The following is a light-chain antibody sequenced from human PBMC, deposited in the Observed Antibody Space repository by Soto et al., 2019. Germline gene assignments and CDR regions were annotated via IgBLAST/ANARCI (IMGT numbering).Light chain of an antibody. J-gene: IGKJ3*01. V-gene: IGKV3-20*01. Sequence: EIVLTQSPGTLSLPPGERATLSCRASQSVSNSYVAWYQQKRGQAPRLLMYGASNRATGIPDRFSGSGSGTDFTLTISRLEPEDFAFYYCQQYGSSPATFGPGTKVDIK. CDR1: QSVSNSY. CDR3: QQYGSSPAT. CDR2: GAS.